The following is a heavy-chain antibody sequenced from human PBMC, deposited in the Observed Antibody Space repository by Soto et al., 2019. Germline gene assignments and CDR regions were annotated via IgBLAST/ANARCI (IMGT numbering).Heavy chain of an antibody. J-gene: IGHJ4*02. CDR2: INPSGGST. D-gene: IGHD6-19*01. V-gene: IGHV1-46*01. CDR1: GYSFTSYY. CDR3: ARRYSRGWVDY. Sequence: ASVKVSCKASGYSFTSYYMHWVRQAPGQGLEWMGIINPSGGSTSYAQKFQGRVTMTRDTSTSTVYMELSSLRSEDTAVYYCARRYSRGWVDYWGQGTLVTVSS.